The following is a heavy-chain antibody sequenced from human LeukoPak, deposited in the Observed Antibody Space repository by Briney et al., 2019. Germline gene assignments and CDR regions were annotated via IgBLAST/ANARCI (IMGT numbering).Heavy chain of an antibody. V-gene: IGHV3-30*02. Sequence: GGSLALSCAASGFTFSSYGMHWVRQAPGQGLEWVAFIRYDGSNKYYADSVKGRFTIYRDNSKNTLYLQMNSLRAEDTAMYYCTRHADLVDTAMGGMTDWGQGTLVTVSS. D-gene: IGHD5-18*01. J-gene: IGHJ4*02. CDR1: GFTFSSYG. CDR3: TRHADLVDTAMGGMTD. CDR2: IRYDGSNK.